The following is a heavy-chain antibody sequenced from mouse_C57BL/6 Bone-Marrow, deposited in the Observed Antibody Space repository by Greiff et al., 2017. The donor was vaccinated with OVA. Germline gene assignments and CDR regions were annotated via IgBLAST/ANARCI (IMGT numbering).Heavy chain of an antibody. CDR2: IDPENGDT. D-gene: IGHD1-1*01. CDR3: TTRGSSPF. CDR1: GFNIKDDY. J-gene: IGHJ4*01. Sequence: EVQLKESGAELVRPGASVKLSCTASGFNIKDDYMHWVKQRPEQGLEWIGWIDPENGDTEYASKFQGKATITADTSSNTAYLQLSSLTSEDTAVYYCTTRGSSPFWGQGTSVTVSS. V-gene: IGHV14-4*01.